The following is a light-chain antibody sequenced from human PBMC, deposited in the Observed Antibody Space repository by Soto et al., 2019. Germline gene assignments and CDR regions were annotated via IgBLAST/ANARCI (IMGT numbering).Light chain of an antibody. CDR2: AAS. J-gene: IGKJ1*01. CDR3: LQDYTYPRT. V-gene: IGKV1-6*01. Sequence: ATQMTQSPSSLSASVGDRVTITCRASQGIRNDLGWYQQKPGKAPKLLIYAASSLQSGVPSRFSGSGSGTDFTLTISSLLPEDIGTYYCLQDYTYPRTFGQGTKVEIK. CDR1: QGIRND.